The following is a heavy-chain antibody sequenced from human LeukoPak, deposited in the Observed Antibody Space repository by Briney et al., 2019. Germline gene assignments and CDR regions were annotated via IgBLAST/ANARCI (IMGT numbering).Heavy chain of an antibody. CDR2: IYYSGST. CDR1: GGSISSYY. Sequence: SETLSLTCTVSGGSISSYYWSWIRQPPGKGLEWIGYIYYSGSTNYNPSLKSRVSISVDASKNQFSLRLNSVTAADTAVYYCARDRSAYDPYFDYWGQGTLVTVSS. D-gene: IGHD5-12*01. J-gene: IGHJ4*02. CDR3: ARDRSAYDPYFDY. V-gene: IGHV4-59*01.